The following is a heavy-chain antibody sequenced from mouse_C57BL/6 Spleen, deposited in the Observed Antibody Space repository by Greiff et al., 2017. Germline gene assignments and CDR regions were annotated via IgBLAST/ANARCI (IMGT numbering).Heavy chain of an antibody. CDR2: IDPSDSYT. Sequence: QVQLQQPGAELVMPGASVKLSCKASGYTFTSYWMHWVKQRPGQGLEWIGEIDPSDSYTNYNQKFKGKSTLTVDKSSSTAYMQLSSLTSEDSAVYYCARYHYGTKGPFAYWGQGTLVTVSA. CDR3: ARYHYGTKGPFAY. CDR1: GYTFTSYW. J-gene: IGHJ3*01. V-gene: IGHV1-69*01. D-gene: IGHD2-1*01.